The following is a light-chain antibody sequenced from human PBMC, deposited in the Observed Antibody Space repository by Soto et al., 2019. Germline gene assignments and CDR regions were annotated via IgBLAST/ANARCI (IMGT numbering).Light chain of an antibody. V-gene: IGLV2-14*01. J-gene: IGLJ2*01. CDR1: SSDVGSYNY. CDR2: DVS. CDR3: SSYTSSSTRHVV. Sequence: QSALTQPASVSGSPGQSITISCTGTSSDVGSYNYVSWYQQHPGKAPKLMIYDVSNRPSGVSNRFSGSKSGNTASLTISGLQAEDEADYYCSSYTSSSTRHVVFGGGTQLTVL.